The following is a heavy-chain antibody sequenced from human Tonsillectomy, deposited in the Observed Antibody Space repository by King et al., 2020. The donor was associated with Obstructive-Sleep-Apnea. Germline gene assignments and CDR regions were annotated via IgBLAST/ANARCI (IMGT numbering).Heavy chain of an antibody. Sequence: VQLVESGGGLVKPGGSLRLSCAASGFTFSNAWMSWVRQAPGKGLEWVGRVKSKIDGGTTDYAAPVKGRFTISRDDSKNTLYLQMNSLKTEDTAVYYCSKDPGKLVGLGTGGQGTLVTVSS. CDR2: VKSKIDGGTT. CDR3: SKDPGKLVGLGT. D-gene: IGHD6-6*01. V-gene: IGHV3-15*01. CDR1: GFTFSNAW. J-gene: IGHJ4*02.